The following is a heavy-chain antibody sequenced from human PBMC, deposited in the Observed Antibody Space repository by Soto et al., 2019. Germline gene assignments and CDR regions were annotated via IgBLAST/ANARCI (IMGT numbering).Heavy chain of an antibody. D-gene: IGHD2-15*01. CDR1: GGSFSGYY. CDR2: ISHSGST. J-gene: IGHJ3*02. Sequence: SETLSLTCAVYGGSFSGYYWSWIRQPPGKGLEWIGEISHSGSTNYNPSLKSRVTISVDTSKNQFSLKLSSVTAADTAVYYCARCKNIVVVVAATPHAFHIWGQGPMVTVS. CDR3: ARCKNIVVVVAATPHAFHI. V-gene: IGHV4-34*01.